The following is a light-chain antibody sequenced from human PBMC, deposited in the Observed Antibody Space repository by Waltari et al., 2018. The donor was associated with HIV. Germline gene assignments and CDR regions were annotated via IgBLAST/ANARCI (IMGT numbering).Light chain of an antibody. CDR1: SGHSAYK. J-gene: IGLJ1*01. Sequence: QPVLTQPPSTSASLGASVTLTCTLTSGHSAYKVDWSPHSPGKGPQIVMRVGTGGIVGSKGDGIPDRFSVLGSGLNRFLTIKNIQEEDESDYHCGAGHGSGNNFVYVFGTGTRVTVL. CDR2: VGTGGIVG. V-gene: IGLV9-49*03. CDR3: GAGHGSGNNFVYV.